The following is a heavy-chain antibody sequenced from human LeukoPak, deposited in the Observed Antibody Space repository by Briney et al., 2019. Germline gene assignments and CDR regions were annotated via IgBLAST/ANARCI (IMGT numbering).Heavy chain of an antibody. D-gene: IGHD3-22*01. Sequence: SETLSLTCTVSGGSISSGSFYWNWIRQPAGKGLEWIGRIYTSGSTNYNPSLKSRLIISLDTSKNQFSLKLSSVTAADTAVYYCARGNSYYDTSGYFPWESFRHWGQGTLVTVSS. CDR1: GGSISSGSFY. CDR2: IYTSGST. J-gene: IGHJ1*01. V-gene: IGHV4-61*02. CDR3: ARGNSYYDTSGYFPWESFRH.